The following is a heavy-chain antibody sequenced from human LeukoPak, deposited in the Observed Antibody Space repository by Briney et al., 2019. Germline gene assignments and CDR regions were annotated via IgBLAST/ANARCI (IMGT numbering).Heavy chain of an antibody. CDR2: INSDGTST. CDR3: ARENGANRRALDV. CDR1: EFTFSNYW. V-gene: IGHV3-74*01. Sequence: GGSLRLSCVASEFTFSNYWIHWVRQAPGRGLVWVSRINSDGTSTIYAGSVKGRFTISRDNAKNTLYLQMNSLRAEDTAVYYCARENGANRRALDVWGPGTGVTVSS. D-gene: IGHD4/OR15-4a*01. J-gene: IGHJ3*01.